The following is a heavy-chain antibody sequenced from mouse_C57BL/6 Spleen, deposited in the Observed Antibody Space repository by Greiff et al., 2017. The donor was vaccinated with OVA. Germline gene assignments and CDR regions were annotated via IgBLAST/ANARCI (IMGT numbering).Heavy chain of an antibody. CDR3: AREDGNYAAWFAY. Sequence: QVQLQQPGAELVRPGSSVKLSCKASGYTFTSYWMHWVKQRPIQGLEWIGNIDPSDSYTHYNQKFKDKATLTVDKSSSTAYMQLSSLTSEDSAVYCCAREDGNYAAWFAYWGQGTLVTVSA. D-gene: IGHD2-1*01. CDR2: IDPSDSYT. CDR1: GYTFTSYW. V-gene: IGHV1-52*01. J-gene: IGHJ3*01.